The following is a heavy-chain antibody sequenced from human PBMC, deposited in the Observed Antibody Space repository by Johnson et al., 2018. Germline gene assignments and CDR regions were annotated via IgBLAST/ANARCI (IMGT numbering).Heavy chain of an antibody. Sequence: QVQLVQSGGGVVQHGRSLTLSCTASGFTFSTYGMHWVRQAPGRGLEWVAVIWSAGINKYYADSVKGRFTNSRDNSENTLFLQLNSLRAEDTAVYFCVRERAPFDAFDIWGQGTMVTVSS. CDR2: IWSAGINK. CDR3: VRERAPFDAFDI. V-gene: IGHV3-33*01. J-gene: IGHJ3*02. CDR1: GFTFSTYG.